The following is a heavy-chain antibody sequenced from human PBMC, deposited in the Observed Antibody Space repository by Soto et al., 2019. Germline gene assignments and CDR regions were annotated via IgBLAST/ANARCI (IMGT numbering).Heavy chain of an antibody. Sequence: ASVKVSCKASGYTFNTYGITWVRQAPGQGLEWMGWINPYNGDTKFAQKLQDRVTMTTATSTSTAYMELASLRSDDTAVYYCARGCIAVTTHLCYWGQGTLVTVSS. CDR1: GYTFNTYG. CDR2: INPYNGDT. CDR3: ARGCIAVTTHLCY. V-gene: IGHV1-18*01. J-gene: IGHJ4*02. D-gene: IGHD4-17*01.